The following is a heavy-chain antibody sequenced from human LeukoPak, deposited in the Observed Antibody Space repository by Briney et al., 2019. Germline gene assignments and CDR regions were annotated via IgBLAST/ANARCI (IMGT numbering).Heavy chain of an antibody. J-gene: IGHJ4*02. CDR3: ARAYTGFAAFDY. D-gene: IGHD5-12*01. Sequence: ASVKVSCKASGYTFTGYFIHWVRQAPGQGLEWMGWINPNSGDTNYAQKFQGRVTITRDTSVNTAYMDLISLRSDDTAVYHCARAYTGFAAFDYWGQGVPVTVST. V-gene: IGHV1-2*02. CDR1: GYTFTGYF. CDR2: INPNSGDT.